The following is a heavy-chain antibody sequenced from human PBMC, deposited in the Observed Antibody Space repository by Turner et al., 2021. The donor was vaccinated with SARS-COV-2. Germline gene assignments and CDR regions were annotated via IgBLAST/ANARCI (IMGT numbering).Heavy chain of an antibody. CDR3: ARLRYFDWSYYFDY. CDR2: IYYSGST. J-gene: IGHJ4*02. CDR1: GGSISSGGYY. D-gene: IGHD3-9*01. V-gene: IGHV4-31*03. Sequence: QVQLQESGPGLVKPSQTLSLTCTVSGGSISSGGYYWSWIRQHPGKGLEWIGYIYYSGSTYYNPSLESRVTISVDTSKNQFSLKLSSVIAADTAVYYCARLRYFDWSYYFDYWGQGTLVTVSS.